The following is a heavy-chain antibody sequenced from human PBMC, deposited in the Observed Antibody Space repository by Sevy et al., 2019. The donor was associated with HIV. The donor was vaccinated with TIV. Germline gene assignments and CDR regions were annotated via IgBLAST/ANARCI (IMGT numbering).Heavy chain of an antibody. CDR3: ALSDYDSWSGYSRYYYYYYYMDV. Sequence: GGSLRLSCAASGFTFSSYWMSWVRQAPGKGLEWVANIKQDGSEKYLVDSVKGRFTISRDNPKNSLYLQMNSLRADDTAVYYCALSDYDSWSGYSRYYYYYYYMDVWGKGTTVTVSS. V-gene: IGHV3-7*03. CDR1: GFTFSSYW. D-gene: IGHD3-3*01. CDR2: IKQDGSEK. J-gene: IGHJ6*03.